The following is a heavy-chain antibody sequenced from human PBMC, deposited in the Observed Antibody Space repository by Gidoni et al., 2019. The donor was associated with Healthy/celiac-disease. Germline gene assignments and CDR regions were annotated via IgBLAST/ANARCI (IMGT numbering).Heavy chain of an antibody. CDR3: ARDIVVVPPGIRGDWYFDL. Sequence: EVQLVESGGGLVQPGGSLRLSCAASGFPFSSYDMHWVRQDTGKGLEWVSAIGTAGDTYYPGSVKGRFTISRENAKNSLYLQMNSLRAGDTAVYYCARDIVVVPPGIRGDWYFDLWGRGTLVTVSS. J-gene: IGHJ2*01. D-gene: IGHD2-2*01. CDR1: GFPFSSYD. CDR2: IGTAGDT. V-gene: IGHV3-13*01.